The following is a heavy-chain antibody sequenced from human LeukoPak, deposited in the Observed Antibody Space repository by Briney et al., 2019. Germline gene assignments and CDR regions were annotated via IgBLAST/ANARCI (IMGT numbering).Heavy chain of an antibody. V-gene: IGHV3-23*01. CDR3: AKTGGVWYQLSYYFDN. D-gene: IGHD6-13*01. CDR2: ISDSGTRT. J-gene: IGHJ4*02. CDR1: GFTFSNYA. Sequence: GGSLRLSCAASGFTFSNYARSWVRQAPGQGLEWVSSISDSGTRTYYSDSVKGRVTISRDNSKNTLFLQMNSLRAEDTAVYYCAKTGGVWYQLSYYFDNWGQGSLVTVSS.